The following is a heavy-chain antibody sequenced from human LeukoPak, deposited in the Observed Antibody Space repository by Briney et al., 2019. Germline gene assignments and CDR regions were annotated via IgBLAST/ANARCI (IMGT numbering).Heavy chain of an antibody. V-gene: IGHV3-23*01. CDR1: GFTFSSYA. CDR2: ISGSGGST. D-gene: IGHD3-22*01. J-gene: IGHJ4*02. CDR3: AKSITMIVVVKGYFDY. Sequence: GGSLRLSCAASGFTFSSYAMSWVRQAPGKGLEWVAAISGSGGSTYYADSVKGRFTISSDNYKNTLYLQMNSLGAEDTAVYYCAKSITMIVVVKGYFDYWAREPWSPSPQ.